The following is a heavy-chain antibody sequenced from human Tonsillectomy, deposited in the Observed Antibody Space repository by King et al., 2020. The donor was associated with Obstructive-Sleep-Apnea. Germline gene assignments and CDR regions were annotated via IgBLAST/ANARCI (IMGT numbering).Heavy chain of an antibody. CDR1: GFTFSSYA. Sequence: VQLVESVGGLVQPGGSLRLSCAASGFTFSSYAMTWVRQAPGKGLEWVSTMSGSGDTTYYADSVKGRFTISRDNSKNTLYLQMNSLRAEDTAVFFCAKGPAQQVVPNYFDLWGQGTLVTVSS. CDR2: MSGSGDTT. J-gene: IGHJ4*02. CDR3: AKGPAQQVVPNYFDL. V-gene: IGHV3-23*04. D-gene: IGHD6-13*01.